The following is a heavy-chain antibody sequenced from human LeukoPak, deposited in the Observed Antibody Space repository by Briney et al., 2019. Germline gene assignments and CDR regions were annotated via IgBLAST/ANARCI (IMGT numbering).Heavy chain of an antibody. CDR1: GYTFTGYY. V-gene: IGHV1-2*02. CDR2: INPNSGGT. J-gene: IGHJ4*02. D-gene: IGHD5-18*01. CDR3: ARDYEGGTVDTAIPAYYFDY. Sequence: ASVKVSCKASGYTFTGYYMHWVRQAPGQGLEWMGWINPNSGGTNYAQKFQGRVTMTRDTSISTAYMELSRLRSEDTAVYYCARDYEGGTVDTAIPAYYFDYWGQGTLVTVSS.